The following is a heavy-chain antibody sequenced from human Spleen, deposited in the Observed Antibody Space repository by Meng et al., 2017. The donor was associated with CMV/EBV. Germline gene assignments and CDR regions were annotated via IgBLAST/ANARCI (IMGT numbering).Heavy chain of an antibody. D-gene: IGHD3-3*01. J-gene: IGHJ6*02. CDR2: IGRSSSDI. V-gene: IGHV3-21*06. Sequence: GESLKISCAASGFTFGSYSMNWVRQAPGKGLEWVSSIGRSSSDIYYADPVRGRFTISREDAKSSLYLQMNSLRVDDTAVYYCARAPGGDFWSGYYQNYYYSGLDVWGQGTTVTVSS. CDR3: ARAPGGDFWSGYYQNYYYSGLDV. CDR1: GFTFGSYS.